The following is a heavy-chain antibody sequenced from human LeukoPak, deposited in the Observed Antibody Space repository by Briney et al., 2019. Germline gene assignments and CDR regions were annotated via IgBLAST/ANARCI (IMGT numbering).Heavy chain of an antibody. J-gene: IGHJ6*02. CDR2: KSGTGDST. V-gene: IGHV3-23*01. CDR3: AKSSGPYYYYGLDV. Sequence: GGSLRLSCTASGFTYNSYPMSWVPQAPGKGLEWVSGKSGTGDSTFYADSVKGRFTIPRDNSKNTLYLQMNSLRAEDTAIYYCAKSSGPYYYYGLDVWGQGTTVTVSS. D-gene: IGHD3-10*01. CDR1: GFTYNSYP.